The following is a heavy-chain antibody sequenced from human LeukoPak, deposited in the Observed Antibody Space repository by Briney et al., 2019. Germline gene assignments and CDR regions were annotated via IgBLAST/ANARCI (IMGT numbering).Heavy chain of an antibody. J-gene: IGHJ6*03. Sequence: GGSLRLSCAASGFTFSSFDMPWVRQPTGQGLEWVSTIGTASDTYYPGSVEGRFTLSRDNAKNSLNLQMNSLTAGDTAVYYCARGPPRGKYYYMDVWGKGTTVTVSS. D-gene: IGHD1-1*01. CDR3: ARGPPRGKYYYMDV. CDR2: IGTASDT. V-gene: IGHV3-13*01. CDR1: GFTFSSFD.